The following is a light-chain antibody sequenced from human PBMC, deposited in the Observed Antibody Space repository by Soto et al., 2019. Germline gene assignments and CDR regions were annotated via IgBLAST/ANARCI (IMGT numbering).Light chain of an antibody. Sequence: QSALTQPASVSGSPGQSITISCTGTSSDVGGYDFVSWYQQHPGKAPKLVIYGVSNRPSGVSDRFSGSKSGNTASLTISGLQADDEADYYCSSYTAAVLFGGGTQLTVL. CDR2: GVS. CDR3: SSYTAAVL. V-gene: IGLV2-14*01. CDR1: SSDVGGYDF. J-gene: IGLJ2*01.